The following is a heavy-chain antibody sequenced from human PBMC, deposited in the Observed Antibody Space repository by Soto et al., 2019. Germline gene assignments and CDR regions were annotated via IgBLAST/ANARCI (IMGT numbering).Heavy chain of an antibody. Sequence: ASVKVSCKASGGTFSSYAISWVRQAPGQGLEWMGGIIPIFGTANYAQKFQGRVTITADKSTSTAYMELSSLRSEDTAVYYCARSDHSGYSSGSFDYWGQGTLVTVSS. CDR2: IIPIFGTA. V-gene: IGHV1-69*06. J-gene: IGHJ4*02. D-gene: IGHD6-19*01. CDR1: GGTFSSYA. CDR3: ARSDHSGYSSGSFDY.